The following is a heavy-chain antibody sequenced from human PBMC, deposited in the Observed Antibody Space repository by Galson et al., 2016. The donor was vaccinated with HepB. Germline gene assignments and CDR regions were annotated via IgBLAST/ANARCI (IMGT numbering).Heavy chain of an antibody. CDR1: EFIFRGHA. CDR3: ARGEIGTLPYYYFGMDV. J-gene: IGHJ6*02. Sequence: LRLSCAASEFIFRGHAMHWVRQAPGKGLEWVAVISYDGSSDSFYADSVKGRFTISRDNAKNSLYLKMSSLTDDDTAVYYCARGEIGTLPYYYFGMDVWGQGTTVTVSS. CDR2: ISYDGSSDS. V-gene: IGHV3-30*04. D-gene: IGHD1-1*01.